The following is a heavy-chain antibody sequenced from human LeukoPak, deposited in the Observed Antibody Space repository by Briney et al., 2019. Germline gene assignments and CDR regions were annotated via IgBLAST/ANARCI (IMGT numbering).Heavy chain of an antibody. Sequence: ASVKVSCKASGYTFTGYYMHWVRQAPGQGLEWMGRINPNSGGTNYAQKFQGRVTMTRDTSISTAYMELSRLRSDDTAVYYSARVPYYYGSGIFDYWGQGTLVTVSS. CDR2: INPNSGGT. CDR3: ARVPYYYGSGIFDY. J-gene: IGHJ4*02. CDR1: GYTFTGYY. V-gene: IGHV1-2*06. D-gene: IGHD3-10*01.